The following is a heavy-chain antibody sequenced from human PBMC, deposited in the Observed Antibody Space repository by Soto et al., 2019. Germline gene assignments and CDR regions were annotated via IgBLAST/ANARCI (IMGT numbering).Heavy chain of an antibody. J-gene: IGHJ5*02. CDR3: ARGSTRFDP. CDR1: GGSISTYY. V-gene: IGHV4-59*01. Sequence: SETLSLTCTVSGGSISTYYGSWIRQPPGKGLEWIGNIYYSGSTNYNPSLRSRVTISEATSKNQFSLKVSSVTAADTAVYFCARGSTRFDPWGLGTLVTVSS. CDR2: IYYSGST. D-gene: IGHD2-15*01.